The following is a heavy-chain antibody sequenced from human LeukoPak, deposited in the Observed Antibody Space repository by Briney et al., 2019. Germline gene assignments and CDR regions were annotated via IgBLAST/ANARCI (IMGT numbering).Heavy chain of an antibody. D-gene: IGHD3-9*01. Sequence: ASVKVSCKASGYTFTSYGIGWVRQAPGQGLEWMGWISAYNGNTNYAQKLQGRVTMTTDTSTSTAYMELRSLRSDDTAVYYCASARAGYFDWLLNYWGQGTLVTVSS. CDR3: ASARAGYFDWLLNY. CDR2: ISAYNGNT. CDR1: GYTFTSYG. J-gene: IGHJ4*02. V-gene: IGHV1-18*01.